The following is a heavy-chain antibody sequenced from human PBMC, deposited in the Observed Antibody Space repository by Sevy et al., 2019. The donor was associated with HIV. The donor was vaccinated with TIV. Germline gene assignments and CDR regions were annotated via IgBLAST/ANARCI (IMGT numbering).Heavy chain of an antibody. V-gene: IGHV3-15*01. CDR1: GFTFTYAW. Sequence: GGSLRLSCAASGFTFTYAWMNWVRQAPGKGLEWVGGIKSKTDGGTIDYAAPVRGRFTISRDNSKNTLYLQMNSLKTEDTAVYYSTTDPIILLLVTDRMDVWGQGTTVTVSS. D-gene: IGHD2-8*02. J-gene: IGHJ6*02. CDR3: TTDPIILLLVTDRMDV. CDR2: IKSKTDGGTI.